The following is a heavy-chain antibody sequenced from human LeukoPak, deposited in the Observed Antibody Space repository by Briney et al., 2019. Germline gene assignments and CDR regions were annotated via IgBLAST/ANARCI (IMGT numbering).Heavy chain of an antibody. V-gene: IGHV3-74*01. CDR1: GFTFSSYW. Sequence: PGGSLRLSCAASGFTFSSYWMHWLRQAPGKGLVWVSRINSDGSSTDYADSVKGRFTISRDNARNTLYLQMNSLRAEDTAVYYCARDPRGGTLESWGQGTLVTVSS. CDR2: INSDGSST. J-gene: IGHJ4*02. D-gene: IGHD3-10*01. CDR3: ARDPRGGTLES.